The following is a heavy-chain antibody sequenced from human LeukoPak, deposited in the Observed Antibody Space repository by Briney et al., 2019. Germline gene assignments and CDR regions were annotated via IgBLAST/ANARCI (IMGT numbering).Heavy chain of an antibody. D-gene: IGHD3-22*01. CDR1: GGSISSSNW. Sequence: PSGTLSLTCAVSGGSISSSNWWSWVRQPPGKGLEWIGEIYHSGSTNYNPSLKSRVTISVDTSKNQFSLKLSSVTAADTAVYYCARGQVDRAYYYDSSGYYWFDPWGQGTLVTVSS. CDR3: ARGQVDRAYYYDSSGYYWFDP. J-gene: IGHJ5*02. V-gene: IGHV4-4*02. CDR2: IYHSGST.